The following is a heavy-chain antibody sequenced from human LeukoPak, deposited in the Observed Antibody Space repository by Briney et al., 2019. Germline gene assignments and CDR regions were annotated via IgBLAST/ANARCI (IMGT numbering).Heavy chain of an antibody. CDR3: ARGPTLTYYYDSSGYYCFDY. CDR1: GGSVSSGSYY. V-gene: IGHV4-61*01. J-gene: IGHJ4*02. D-gene: IGHD3-22*01. CDR2: IYYSGST. Sequence: SETLSLTCTVSGGSVSSGSYYWSWIRQPPGKGLEWIGYIYYSGSTNYNPSLKSRVTISVDTSKNQFSLKLSSVTAADTAVYYCARGPTLTYYYDSSGYYCFDYWGQGTLVTVSS.